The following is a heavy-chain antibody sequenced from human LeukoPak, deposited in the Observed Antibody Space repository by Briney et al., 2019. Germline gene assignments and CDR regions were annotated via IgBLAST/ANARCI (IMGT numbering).Heavy chain of an antibody. V-gene: IGHV3-33*06. CDR3: AKVRYYYDSSGSSYYFDY. CDR1: GFTFSSYG. Sequence: PGRSLRLSCAASGFTFSSYGMHWVRQAPGKGLEWVAVIWFDGSNKYYADSVKGRFTISRDNSKNTLYLQMNCLRAEDTAVYYCAKVRYYYDSSGSSYYFDYWGQGTLVTVSS. J-gene: IGHJ4*02. CDR2: IWFDGSNK. D-gene: IGHD3-22*01.